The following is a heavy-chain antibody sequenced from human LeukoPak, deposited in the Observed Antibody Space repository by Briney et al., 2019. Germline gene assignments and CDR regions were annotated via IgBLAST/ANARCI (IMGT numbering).Heavy chain of an antibody. CDR3: TTGRVNFWSGYYMVDY. CDR1: GFTFSNAW. V-gene: IGHV3-15*01. CDR2: IKSKTDGGTT. J-gene: IGHJ4*02. Sequence: GGSLRLSCAASGFTFSNAWMSWVRQAPGKGLEWVGRIKSKTDGGTTDYAAPVKGRFTISRDDSKNTLYLQMNSLKTEDTAVYYCTTGRVNFWSGYYMVDYWGQGTLVTVSS. D-gene: IGHD3-3*01.